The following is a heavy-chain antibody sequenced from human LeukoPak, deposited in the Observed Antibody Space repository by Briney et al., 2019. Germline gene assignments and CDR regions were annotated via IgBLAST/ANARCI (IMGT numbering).Heavy chain of an antibody. CDR2: ISSSSSYT. J-gene: IGHJ5*02. Sequence: GGSLRLSCAASGFTFSSHSMNWIRQAPGKGLEWVSYISSSSSYTNYADSVKGRFTISRDNAKNSLYLQMNSLRAEDTAVYYCARALLEQLVNWFDPWGQGTLVTVSS. V-gene: IGHV3-21*05. D-gene: IGHD6-13*01. CDR3: ARALLEQLVNWFDP. CDR1: GFTFSSHS.